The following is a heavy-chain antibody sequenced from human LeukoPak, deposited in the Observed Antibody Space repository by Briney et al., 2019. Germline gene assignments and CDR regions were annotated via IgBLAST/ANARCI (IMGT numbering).Heavy chain of an antibody. CDR3: ARAYEVRGVPYYGMDV. D-gene: IGHD3-10*01. J-gene: IGHJ6*02. CDR1: GFTFSSYG. CDR2: IWFDGSNK. Sequence: GGSLRLSCAASGFTFSSYGMHWVRQAPGKGLEWVAVIWFDGSNKYYADSVKGRFTISRDNSKNMLYLQMNSLRAEETAVYYCARAYEVRGVPYYGMDVWGQGTTVTVSS. V-gene: IGHV3-33*01.